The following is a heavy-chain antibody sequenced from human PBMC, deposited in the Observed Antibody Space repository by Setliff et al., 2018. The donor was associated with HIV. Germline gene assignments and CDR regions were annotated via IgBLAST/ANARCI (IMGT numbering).Heavy chain of an antibody. Sequence: ESLKISCQGSGYNFVDYSIAWVRQVPGKGLEWMGIIYPVDSETRYSPSFQGQVTISADKSINTAYLQWTTLKASVSAMYYCARPRGNDYAGSGFDNWGQGTLVTVS. CDR1: GYNFVDYS. J-gene: IGHJ4*02. CDR2: IYPVDSET. V-gene: IGHV5-51*01. D-gene: IGHD2-2*01. CDR3: ARPRGNDYAGSGFDN.